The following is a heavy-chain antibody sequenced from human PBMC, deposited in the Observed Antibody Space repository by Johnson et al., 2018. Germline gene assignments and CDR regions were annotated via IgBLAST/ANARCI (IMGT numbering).Heavy chain of an antibody. CDR2: ISWNSGSI. Sequence: VQLVESGGGLVQPGRSLRLSCAASGFTFDDYAMHWVRQAPGKGLEWVSGISWNSGSIGYADSVKGRFTISRDNAKNSLYLQMNSRRAEDTALYYCAKSSICLAYGDAFDIWGQGTMVTVSS. D-gene: IGHD3-3*02. CDR3: AKSSICLAYGDAFDI. CDR1: GFTFDDYA. J-gene: IGHJ3*02. V-gene: IGHV3-9*01.